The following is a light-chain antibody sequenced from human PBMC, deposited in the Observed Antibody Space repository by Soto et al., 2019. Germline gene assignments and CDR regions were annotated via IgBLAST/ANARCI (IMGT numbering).Light chain of an antibody. CDR1: QSISSW. J-gene: IGKJ3*01. CDR3: QQYYSYPPFT. V-gene: IGKV1-5*01. Sequence: DIQMTQSPSTLSASVGDRVTITCRASQSISSWLAWYQQKPGKAPKLLIYAASTLQSGVPSRFSGSGSGTDFTLTISCLQSEDFATYYCQQYYSYPPFTFGPGTKVDIK. CDR2: AAS.